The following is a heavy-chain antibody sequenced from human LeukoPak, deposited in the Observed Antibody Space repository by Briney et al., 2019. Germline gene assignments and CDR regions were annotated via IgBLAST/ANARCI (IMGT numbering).Heavy chain of an antibody. D-gene: IGHD1-1*01. V-gene: IGHV1-2*02. CDR2: INPKTGVT. CDR1: GYTFTGYF. CDR3: ARHMTTANNWFDP. Sequence: ASVTVSCKASGYTFTGYFMHWVRQAPGQGLEWMGWINPKTGVTNYEQKFQGRVITTRDTSISTVYMEVTRLTSDDTAVYYCARHMTTANNWFDPWGQGTLVTVSS. J-gene: IGHJ5*02.